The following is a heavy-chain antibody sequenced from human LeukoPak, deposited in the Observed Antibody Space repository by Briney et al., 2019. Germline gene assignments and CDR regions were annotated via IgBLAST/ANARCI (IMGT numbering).Heavy chain of an antibody. Sequence: SETLPLTCIVSGGSISGYYWTWIRQPAGKGLEWIGRIYTSGSTNYNPSLKSRVTMSVDTSKNHFSLNLTSVTAADTAVYFCARDLSCSATSCFDDWGQGTLVTVSS. D-gene: IGHD2-2*01. V-gene: IGHV4-4*07. CDR1: GGSISGYY. CDR3: ARDLSCSATSCFDD. CDR2: IYTSGST. J-gene: IGHJ4*02.